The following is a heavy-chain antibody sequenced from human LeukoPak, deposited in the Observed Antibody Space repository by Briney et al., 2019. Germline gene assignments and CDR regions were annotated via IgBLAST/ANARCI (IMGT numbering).Heavy chain of an antibody. Sequence: ASVKVSCKASGYTFTGYYMHWVRQAPGQGLEWMGWINPNSGGTNYAQKFQGRVTMTRDTSISTAYMELSRLRSDDTAVYYCARGLPGYCSSTSCPFDPWGQGTLVTVSS. J-gene: IGHJ5*02. D-gene: IGHD2-2*01. V-gene: IGHV1-2*02. CDR3: ARGLPGYCSSTSCPFDP. CDR2: INPNSGGT. CDR1: GYTFTGYY.